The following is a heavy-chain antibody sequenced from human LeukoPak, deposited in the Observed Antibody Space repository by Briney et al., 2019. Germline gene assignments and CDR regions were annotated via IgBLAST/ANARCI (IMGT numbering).Heavy chain of an antibody. Sequence: VAPVKVSCKASGDSVSHDISWVRQAPGQGFEWMGGIIPMSRTTDYAQKFRDRVTVTTDESTSTVYMEVRSLSFEDTAIYYCASDSGSGMYYMDVWGKGTTVAVAS. J-gene: IGHJ6*03. V-gene: IGHV1-69*05. CDR2: IIPMSRTT. D-gene: IGHD3-10*01. CDR1: GDSVSHD. CDR3: ASDSGSGMYYMDV.